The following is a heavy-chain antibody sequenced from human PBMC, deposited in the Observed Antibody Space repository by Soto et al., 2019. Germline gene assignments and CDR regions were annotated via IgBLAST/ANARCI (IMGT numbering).Heavy chain of an antibody. V-gene: IGHV4-4*02. CDR3: ATFSGFFTISPFDA. D-gene: IGHD2-8*01. CDR2: IYHSGST. Sequence: SETLSLTCGVSGDSISSVHWWSWVRPSPGTGLEWIGEIYHSGSTNYNPSLKSRVTVSVDKSKNQFSLQLTSVTAADTAVYYWATFSGFFTISPFDAWGQVMLVTVSS. J-gene: IGHJ5*02. CDR1: GDSISSVHW.